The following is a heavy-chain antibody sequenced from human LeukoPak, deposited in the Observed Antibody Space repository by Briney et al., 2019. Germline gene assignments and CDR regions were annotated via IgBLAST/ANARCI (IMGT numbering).Heavy chain of an antibody. V-gene: IGHV3-15*01. D-gene: IGHD2-2*01. CDR2: ILTTGESATTDYGTT. Sequence: GSLRLSCAASGFTFNKVWMNWVRQAPGKGLEWVGRILTTGESATTDYGTTDYAAPVKGRFTISRDDSKNTLYLQMNSMRAEDTAVYYCAREGYCSSTSCYPEPDAFDIWGQGTMVTVSS. CDR1: GFTFNKVW. J-gene: IGHJ3*02. CDR3: AREGYCSSTSCYPEPDAFDI.